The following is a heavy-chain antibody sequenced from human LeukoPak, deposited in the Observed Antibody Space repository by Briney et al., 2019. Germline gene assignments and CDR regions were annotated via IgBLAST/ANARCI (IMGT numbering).Heavy chain of an antibody. J-gene: IGHJ3*02. CDR1: GGSISSNSFY. CDR2: IYYSGST. Sequence: SETLSLTCTVSGGSISSNSFYWGWIRQPPGKGLEWIGSIYYSGSTYYNPSLKSRLTISVDTSKNQFSLTLSSVTAADTAVYYCARSDGYGLVGIWGQGTMVTVSS. CDR3: ARSDGYGLVGI. V-gene: IGHV4-39*07. D-gene: IGHD3-10*01.